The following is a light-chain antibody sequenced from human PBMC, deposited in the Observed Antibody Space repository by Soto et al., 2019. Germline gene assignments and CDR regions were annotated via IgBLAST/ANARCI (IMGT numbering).Light chain of an antibody. CDR2: LNSDGTH. V-gene: IGLV4-69*01. Sequence: QPVLTQSPSASASLGASVKLTCTLRSGHSNNAIAWHQKQPEKGPRFLMRLNSDGTHTKGEGIPDRFSGSSSGADNYLTSSSLPSEDDADYYCQTWAPPFHVFGAGTQLTVL. J-gene: IGLJ7*01. CDR1: SGHSNNA. CDR3: QTWAPPFHV.